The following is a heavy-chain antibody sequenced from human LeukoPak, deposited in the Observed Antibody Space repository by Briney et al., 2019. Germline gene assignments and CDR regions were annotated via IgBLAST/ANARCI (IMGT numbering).Heavy chain of an antibody. J-gene: IGHJ6*03. Sequence: GASVKVSCKASGYTFTSYYMHWVRQAPGQGLEWMGIINPSGGSTNYAQKFQGRVTMTRDTSTSTVYMELSSLRSEDTAVYYCARDPGLGTKSFYYYYMDVWGKGTTVTISS. CDR1: GYTFTSYY. V-gene: IGHV1-46*01. CDR3: ARDPGLGTKSFYYYYMDV. D-gene: IGHD2-8*01. CDR2: INPSGGST.